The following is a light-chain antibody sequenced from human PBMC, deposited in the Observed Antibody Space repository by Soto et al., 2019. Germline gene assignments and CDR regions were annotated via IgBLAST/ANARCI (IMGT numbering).Light chain of an antibody. J-gene: IGKJ4*01. CDR2: DVS. V-gene: IGKV1-13*02. Sequence: AIQLTQSPSSLSAFVGDRVTITCRASQGINSALVWYQQKPGKPPKLLVYDVSSLERGVPSRFSGSGSGTEFTLTISILQPEDIATYYGQQPSGFPLSFGGGPKVEIK. CDR3: QQPSGFPLS. CDR1: QGINSA.